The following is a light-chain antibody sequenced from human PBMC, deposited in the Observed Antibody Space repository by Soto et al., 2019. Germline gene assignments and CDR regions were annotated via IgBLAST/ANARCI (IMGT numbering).Light chain of an antibody. CDR1: SPNIGRNT. J-gene: IGLJ1*01. V-gene: IGLV1-44*01. Sequence: QSVLTQPPSASGTPGQRVTISCSGRSPNIGRNTVNCYQQLPGTAPKLLIYRNNQRPSGVPARSSGSKSGTSASLPISGLQSEDEADYYCAAWDDSLNGYVFGTGTKVTVL. CDR3: AAWDDSLNGYV. CDR2: RNN.